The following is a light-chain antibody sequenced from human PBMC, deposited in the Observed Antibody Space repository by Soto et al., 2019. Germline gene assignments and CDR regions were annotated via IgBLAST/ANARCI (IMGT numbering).Light chain of an antibody. CDR1: QSISSW. CDR2: DAS. Sequence: DIELTQSPIIKSASIGDRVTITCRASQSISSWLAWYQQKPGEAPKLLIYDASSLESGVPSRFSGSGSGTEFTLTISSLQPDDFATYYCQQYNSYWTFGQGTKV. J-gene: IGKJ1*01. V-gene: IGKV1-5*01. CDR3: QQYNSYWT.